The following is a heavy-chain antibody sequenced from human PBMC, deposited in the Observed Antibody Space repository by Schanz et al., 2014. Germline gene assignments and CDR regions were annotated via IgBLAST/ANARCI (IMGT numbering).Heavy chain of an antibody. CDR2: LTGSGGGT. Sequence: EVQLLESGGGLVQPGGSLRLSCAASGFTFSSYAMSWVRQAPGKGPEWVSSLTGSGGGTYYADSVRGRFAISRDNSQNTLYLQMDSLRPEDTAVYFCAKDTGYCHGGACYCFEYWGLGILVTVSS. D-gene: IGHD2-8*02. J-gene: IGHJ4*02. CDR1: GFTFSSYA. V-gene: IGHV3-23*01. CDR3: AKDTGYCHGGACYCFEY.